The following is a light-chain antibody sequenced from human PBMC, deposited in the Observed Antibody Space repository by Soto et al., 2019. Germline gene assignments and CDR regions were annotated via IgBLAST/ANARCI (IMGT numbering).Light chain of an antibody. CDR3: QSSDSSLSISV. CDR2: GDI. J-gene: IGLJ2*01. V-gene: IGLV1-40*01. CDR1: SSNIGAGYD. Sequence: QSVLTQPPSVSGAPGQRVSISCTGTSSNIGAGYDVHWYQHLPGTAPKLLIFGDINRPSGVPDRFSGSKSGTSASLAITGLQDEEEDDYYCQSSDSSLSISVFGGGTKLTVL.